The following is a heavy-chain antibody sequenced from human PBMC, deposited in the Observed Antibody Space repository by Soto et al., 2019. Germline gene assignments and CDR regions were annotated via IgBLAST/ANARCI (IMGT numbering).Heavy chain of an antibody. D-gene: IGHD3-22*01. CDR3: ALRSMAVVPEY. J-gene: IGHJ4*02. V-gene: IGHV4-59*01. CDR1: GDSIRSYY. CDR2: LYYGRSA. Sequence: QVQLQESGPGLVKPSETLSLTCAVSGDSIRSYYCVWIRQPPGKGLESIGYLYYGRSANYNPSLTSRVTLSVDTSTNQCSLTLRSMTAADTAVYYCALRSMAVVPEYWGQGTLVTVSS.